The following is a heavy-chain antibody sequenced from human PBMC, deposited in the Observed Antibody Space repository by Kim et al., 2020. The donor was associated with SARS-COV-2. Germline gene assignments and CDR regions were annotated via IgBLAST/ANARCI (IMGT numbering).Heavy chain of an antibody. J-gene: IGHJ4*02. CDR1: GFTFSSYW. D-gene: IGHD6-19*01. Sequence: GGSLRLSCAASGFTFSSYWMSWVRQAPGKGLEWVANIKQDGSEKYYVDSVKGRFTISRDNAKNSLYLQMNSLRAEDTAVYYCARVRYSSGWYHEYYFDYWGQGTLVTVSS. CDR3: ARVRYSSGWYHEYYFDY. CDR2: IKQDGSEK. V-gene: IGHV3-7*03.